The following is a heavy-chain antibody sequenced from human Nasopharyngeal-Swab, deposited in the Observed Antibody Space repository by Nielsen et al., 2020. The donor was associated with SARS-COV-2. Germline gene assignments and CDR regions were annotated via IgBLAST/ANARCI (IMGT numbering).Heavy chain of an antibody. V-gene: IGHV3-20*01. D-gene: IGHD3-22*01. J-gene: IGHJ3*02. CDR3: ARDFPAYYYDSSGPGRAAFDI. CDR2: INWNGGST. Sequence: GGSLRLSCAASGFTYDDYGMSWVRQAPGKGLAWVSGINWNGGSTGYADSVKGRFTISRDNAKNSLYLQMNSLRAEDTALYHCARDFPAYYYDSSGPGRAAFDIWGQGTMVTVSS. CDR1: GFTYDDYG.